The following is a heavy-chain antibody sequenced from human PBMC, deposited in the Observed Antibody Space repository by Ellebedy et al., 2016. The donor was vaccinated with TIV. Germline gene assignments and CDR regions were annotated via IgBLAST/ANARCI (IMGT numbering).Heavy chain of an antibody. D-gene: IGHD3-16*02. CDR2: ISWNSGSI. CDR1: GFTFSSYG. J-gene: IGHJ5*02. CDR3: ARDPRLSSDYVWGSYRYTGWFDP. V-gene: IGHV3-9*01. Sequence: SLKISCAASGFTFSSYGMHWVRQAPGKGLEWVSGISWNSGSIGYADSVKGRFTISRDNAKNSLYLQMNSLRAEDTAVYYCARDPRLSSDYVWGSYRYTGWFDPWGQGTLVTVSS.